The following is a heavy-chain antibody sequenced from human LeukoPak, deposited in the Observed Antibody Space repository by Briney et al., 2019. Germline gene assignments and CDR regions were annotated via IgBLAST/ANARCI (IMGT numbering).Heavy chain of an antibody. CDR1: GFTFSSYA. Sequence: GGSLRLSCAASGFTFSSYAMSWVRQAPGKGLEWVSVISGSGGSTYYADSVKGRFTISRDNSKNTLYLQMNSLRAEDTAVYYCAKDFGQLVLAFDIWGQGTMVTVSS. CDR2: ISGSGGST. J-gene: IGHJ3*02. V-gene: IGHV3-23*01. D-gene: IGHD6-13*01. CDR3: AKDFGQLVLAFDI.